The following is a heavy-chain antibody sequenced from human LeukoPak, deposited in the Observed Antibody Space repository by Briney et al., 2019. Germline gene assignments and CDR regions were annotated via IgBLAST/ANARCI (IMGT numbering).Heavy chain of an antibody. CDR3: ASVGYCGGDCYDNWFDP. CDR2: INPNSGGT. J-gene: IGHJ5*02. V-gene: IGHV1-2*02. CDR1: GYTFTGYY. Sequence: ASVKVSCKASGYTFTGYYMHWVRQVPGQGLEWMGWINPNSGGTNYAQKFQGRVTMTRDTSISTAYMELSRLRSDDTAVYYCASVGYCGGDCYDNWFDPWGQGTLVTVSS. D-gene: IGHD2-21*02.